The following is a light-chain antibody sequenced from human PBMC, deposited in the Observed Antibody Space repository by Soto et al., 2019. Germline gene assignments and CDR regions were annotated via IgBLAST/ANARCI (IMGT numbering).Light chain of an antibody. J-gene: IGLJ1*01. V-gene: IGLV2-14*01. CDR2: EVS. Sequence: QSALTQPATVSGSPGQSITISCTGTSSDVGGYNYVSWYQQHPGKAPKLMIYEVSNRPSGVSNRFSGSKSGNTASLTSSGLQAEDEADYFCNSYGSTSTRDVFGTGTKLTVL. CDR1: SSDVGGYNY. CDR3: NSYGSTSTRDV.